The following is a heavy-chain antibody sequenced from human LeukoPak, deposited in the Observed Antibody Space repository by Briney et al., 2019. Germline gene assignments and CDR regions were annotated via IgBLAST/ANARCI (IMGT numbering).Heavy chain of an antibody. CDR3: ARDDSSGYIFPRYYYYGMDV. Sequence: ASVKVSCKASGYTFTRYGITWLRQAPGQGLEWMGWISADNGKTSYAQTLQGRVTMTTDTSTSTAYMEVRSLRSDDTAVYYCARDDSSGYIFPRYYYYGMDVWGQGTTVTVSS. J-gene: IGHJ6*02. V-gene: IGHV1-18*01. CDR1: GYTFTRYG. D-gene: IGHD3-22*01. CDR2: ISADNGKT.